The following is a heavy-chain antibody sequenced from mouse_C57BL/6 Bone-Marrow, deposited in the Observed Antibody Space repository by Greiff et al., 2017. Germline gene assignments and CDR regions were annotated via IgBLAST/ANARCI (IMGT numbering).Heavy chain of an antibody. CDR1: GFTFSDYY. CDR3: ARDGYYPDY. D-gene: IGHD2-2*01. CDR2: INYDGSST. J-gene: IGHJ2*01. Sequence: EVKLMESEGGLVQPGSSMKLSCTASGFTFSDYYMAWVRQVPEKGLEWVANINYDGSSTYYLDSLESRFIISRDNAKNILYLQMSSLKSEDTATYYCARDGYYPDYWGQGTTLTVSS. V-gene: IGHV5-16*01.